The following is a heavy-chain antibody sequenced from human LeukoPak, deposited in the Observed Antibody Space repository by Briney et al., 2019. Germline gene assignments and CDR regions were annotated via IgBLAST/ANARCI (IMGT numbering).Heavy chain of an antibody. CDR3: ARDRATYYDILTAVDV. Sequence: GGSLRLSCAASGXTFSSYCMNWVRQAPGKGQEWVSSISTSRSYIYYADSVRGRFTISRDNAKNSLYLQMNSLGAEDTAVYYCARDRATYYDILTAVDVWGLGTTVTVSS. CDR1: GXTFSSYC. CDR2: ISTSRSYI. V-gene: IGHV3-21*01. J-gene: IGHJ6*02. D-gene: IGHD3-9*01.